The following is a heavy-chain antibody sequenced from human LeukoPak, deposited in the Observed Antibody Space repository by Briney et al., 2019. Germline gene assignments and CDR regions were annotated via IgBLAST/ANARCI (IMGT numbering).Heavy chain of an antibody. D-gene: IGHD2-15*01. CDR3: ARVHGGYPFDY. J-gene: IGHJ4*02. V-gene: IGHV3-48*01. Sequence: GGSLRLSCAASGFIFSSFGMNWVRQAPGKGLEWVSYISNSSPTIFYADSVKGRFTISRDNAKNSLYLQMNSLRAEDTAVYYCARVHGGYPFDYWGQGTLVTVSS. CDR2: ISNSSPTI. CDR1: GFIFSSFG.